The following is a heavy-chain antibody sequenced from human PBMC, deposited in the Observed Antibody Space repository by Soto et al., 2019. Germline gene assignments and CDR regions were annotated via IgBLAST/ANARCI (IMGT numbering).Heavy chain of an antibody. V-gene: IGHV2-5*02. CDR2: IYWDDDK. Sequence: QITLKESGPPLVEPTQTLTLTCTFSGFSLITTGSGVAWIRQPPGKALEWLALIYWDDDKRYSPSLKSRLTINQDTSKTQLVLTMTNMDPVDTGTYFCVHLITAVTTFGLDVWGQGTAVTVSS. CDR3: VHLITAVTTFGLDV. J-gene: IGHJ6*02. D-gene: IGHD4-17*01. CDR1: GFSLITTGSG.